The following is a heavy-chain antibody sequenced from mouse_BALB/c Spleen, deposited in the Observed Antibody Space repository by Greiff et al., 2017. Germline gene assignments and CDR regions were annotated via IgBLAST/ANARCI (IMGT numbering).Heavy chain of an antibody. D-gene: IGHD1-1*01. J-gene: IGHJ3*01. Sequence: EVKLQESGAELVRSGASVKLSCTASGFNIKDYYMHWVKQRPEQGLEWIGWIDPENGDTEYAPKFQGKATMTADTSSNTAYLQLSSLTSEDTAVYYCNAHYGSSYGFAYWGQGTLVTVSA. CDR1: GFNIKDYY. CDR2: IDPENGDT. CDR3: NAHYGSSYGFAY. V-gene: IGHV14-4*02.